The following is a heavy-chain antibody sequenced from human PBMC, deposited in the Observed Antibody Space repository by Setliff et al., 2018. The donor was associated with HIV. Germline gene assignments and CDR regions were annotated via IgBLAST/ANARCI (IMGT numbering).Heavy chain of an antibody. CDR1: GFIFTNAW. V-gene: IGHV3-15*01. J-gene: IGHJ2*01. Sequence: PGGSLRFSCETSGFIFTNAWMSWVRQSPRKGLEWLARIKSKSDGGTTSYAAPVKDRFTISRDDSRNTLYLQMNMKSDDTATYYCVGHYYDPLTGYYVWFFDVWGRGTLVTVSS. CDR2: IKSKSDGGTT. D-gene: IGHD3-9*01. CDR3: VGHYYDPLTGYYVWFFDV.